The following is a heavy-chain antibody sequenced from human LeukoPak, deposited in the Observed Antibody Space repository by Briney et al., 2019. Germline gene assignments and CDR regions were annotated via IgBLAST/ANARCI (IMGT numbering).Heavy chain of an antibody. CDR3: AKVESGGYSFGNFDF. CDR2: ISSSSSYI. D-gene: IGHD5-18*01. Sequence: GGSLRLSCAASGFTFSSYSMNWVRQAPGKGLEWVSSISSSSSYIYYADSVKGRFTISRDNSKNTIYLQMNSLRAEDTAVYYCAKVESGGYSFGNFDFWGQGTLVAVSS. J-gene: IGHJ4*02. V-gene: IGHV3-21*04. CDR1: GFTFSSYS.